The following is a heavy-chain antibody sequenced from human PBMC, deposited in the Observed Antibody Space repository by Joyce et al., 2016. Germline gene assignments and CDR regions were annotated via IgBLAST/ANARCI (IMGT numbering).Heavy chain of an antibody. CDR1: GFMFSTSS. CDR2: ISGDRRFI. Sequence: EVQLVESGGGLVKPGGSLKISCAASGFMFSTSSMSWFRQAPGKGLEWVSAISGDRRFIFHADSVRGRFTVSRDKAENSLYLQMKSLRGEDTAVYFCARGGLVYDYSMDVWGQGTTVIVSS. V-gene: IGHV3-21*02. D-gene: IGHD2-21*01. J-gene: IGHJ6*02. CDR3: ARGGLVYDYSMDV.